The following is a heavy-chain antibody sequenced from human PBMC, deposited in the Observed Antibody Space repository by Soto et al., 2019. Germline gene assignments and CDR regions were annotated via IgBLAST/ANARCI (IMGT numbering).Heavy chain of an antibody. J-gene: IGHJ1*01. V-gene: IGHV3-48*02. CDR1: GFTFSSYS. CDR3: ARVLDYDFWSGYSSEYFQH. Sequence: EVQLVESGGGLVQPGGSLRLSCAASGFTFSSYSMNWVRQAPGKGLEWVSYISSSSSTIYYADSVKGRFTISRDNAKNSLYLQMNSLRDEDTAVYDCARVLDYDFWSGYSSEYFQHWGHGTLVTVSS. D-gene: IGHD3-3*01. CDR2: ISSSSSTI.